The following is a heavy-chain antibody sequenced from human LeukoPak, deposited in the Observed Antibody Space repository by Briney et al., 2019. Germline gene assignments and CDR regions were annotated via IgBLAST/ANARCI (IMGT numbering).Heavy chain of an antibody. V-gene: IGHV4-61*02. J-gene: IGHJ4*02. D-gene: IGHD6-6*01. CDR1: GGSISSGSYY. CDR3: ARGIAARPLDY. CDR2: IYTSGST. Sequence: SETLSLTCTVSGGSISSGSYYWSWIRQPAGKGLEWIGRIYTSGSTNYNPSLKSRVTISVDTSKNQFSLKLSSVTAADTAVYYCARGIAARPLDYWGQGTLVTVSS.